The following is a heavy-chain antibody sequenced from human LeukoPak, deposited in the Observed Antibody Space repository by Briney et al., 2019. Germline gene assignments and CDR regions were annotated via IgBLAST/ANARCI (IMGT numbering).Heavy chain of an antibody. CDR2: INHSGST. J-gene: IGHJ4*02. D-gene: IGHD5-18*01. Sequence: SETLSLTCTVSGGSISSGGYYWSWIRQPPGKGLEWIGEINHSGSTNYNPSLKSRVTISVDTSKNQFSLKLSSVTAADTAVYYCASWDRQLWYSYWGQGTLVTVSS. V-gene: IGHV4-39*07. CDR3: ASWDRQLWYSY. CDR1: GGSISSGGYY.